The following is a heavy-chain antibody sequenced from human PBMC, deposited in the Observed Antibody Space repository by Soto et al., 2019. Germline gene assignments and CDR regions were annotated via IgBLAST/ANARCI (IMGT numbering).Heavy chain of an antibody. J-gene: IGHJ4*02. CDR3: AKDRDYPRDYFHY. Sequence: GSLRLSCAASGFTLLRYGISFFRHSPGKGLEWVSAVSPNGQGIYYADSVRGRFTISRDFSKNTVFLHMDSLRAEDTAVYYCAKDRDYPRDYFHYWGQGTLVTVSS. D-gene: IGHD3-10*01. CDR2: VSPNGQGI. CDR1: GFTLLRYG. V-gene: IGHV3-23*01.